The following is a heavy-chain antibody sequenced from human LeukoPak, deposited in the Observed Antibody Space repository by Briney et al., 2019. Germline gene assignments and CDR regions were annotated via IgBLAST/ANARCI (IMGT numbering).Heavy chain of an antibody. J-gene: IGHJ4*02. CDR2: IKRDGSEK. Sequence: SGGSLRLSCAASGFIFSTYYMNWVRQAPGKGLEWVANIKRDGSEKDYVDSVKGRFTISRDNAKNSLFLRMNNLRAEDTAVYYCVRDYYSVRRYYDILTGRRDGYYFDYWGQGTLVTVSS. V-gene: IGHV3-7*01. D-gene: IGHD3-9*01. CDR1: GFIFSTYY. CDR3: VRDYYSVRRYYDILTGRRDGYYFDY.